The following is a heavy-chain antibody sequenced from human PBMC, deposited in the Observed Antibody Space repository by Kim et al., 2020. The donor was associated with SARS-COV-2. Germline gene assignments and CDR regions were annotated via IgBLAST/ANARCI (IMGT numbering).Heavy chain of an antibody. CDR3: ARAKSKYSSSWYSLAAFDI. J-gene: IGHJ3*02. Sequence: ASVKVSCKASGYTFTGYYMHWVRQAPGQGLEWMGWINPNSGGTNYAQKFQGRVTMTRDTSISTAYMELSRLRSDDTAVYYCARAKSKYSSSWYSLAAFDIWGQGTMVTVSS. D-gene: IGHD6-13*01. CDR1: GYTFTGYY. CDR2: INPNSGGT. V-gene: IGHV1-2*02.